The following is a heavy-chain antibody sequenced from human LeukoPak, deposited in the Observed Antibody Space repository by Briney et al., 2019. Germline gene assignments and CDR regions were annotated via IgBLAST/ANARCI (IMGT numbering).Heavy chain of an antibody. V-gene: IGHV4-39*01. Sequence: SGILALTCTVPGGSIPSSSYYWGWIRQPPGKGLGWIGSIYYRVSTYYNPSLRFRVTISVDTSKNQFSLKLSSVTAADTAVYYWARHLEGVPAALGDPWGQGTLVTVSS. CDR2: IYYRVST. J-gene: IGHJ5*02. D-gene: IGHD2-2*01. CDR1: GGSIPSSSYY. CDR3: ARHLEGVPAALGDP.